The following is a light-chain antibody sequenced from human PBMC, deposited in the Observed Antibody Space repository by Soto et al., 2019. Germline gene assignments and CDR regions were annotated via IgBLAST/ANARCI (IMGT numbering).Light chain of an antibody. CDR1: QSISNW. Sequence: DIQMTQSPSTLSASVGDRVTITCRASQSISNWLAWYQQKPGKAPKLLIYKASSLESGVPSRFSGSGSGTEFTLTISSLQPDDFATCYCQQYNSYSPWTFGQGTKVDIK. V-gene: IGKV1-5*03. CDR2: KAS. CDR3: QQYNSYSPWT. J-gene: IGKJ1*01.